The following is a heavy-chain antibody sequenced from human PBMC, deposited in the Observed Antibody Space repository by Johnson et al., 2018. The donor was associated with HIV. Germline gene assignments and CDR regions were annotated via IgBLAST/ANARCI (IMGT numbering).Heavy chain of an antibody. D-gene: IGHD3-22*01. Sequence: VQLVESGGGVVQPGGSLRLSCAASGFTFSSYWMSWVRQAPGKGLEWVANIKQDGSEKYYVDSVKGRFTISRDNAKNSLYLQMNSLRAEDTAVYYCARDYYDSSGFDAFDIWGQGTMVTVSS. CDR1: GFTFSSYW. CDR2: IKQDGSEK. J-gene: IGHJ3*02. CDR3: ARDYYDSSGFDAFDI. V-gene: IGHV3-7*05.